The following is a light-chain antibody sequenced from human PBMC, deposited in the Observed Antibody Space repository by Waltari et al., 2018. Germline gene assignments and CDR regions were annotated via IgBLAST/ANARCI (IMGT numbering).Light chain of an antibody. CDR3: QVWEGSSDHYV. CDR2: DDS. V-gene: IGLV3-21*03. J-gene: IGLJ1*01. Sequence: SYVLTQPASGSVAPGKTARITCEGNNNGGKTVHWYQLRPGQAPVLVVHDDSDRPSGIPERFSGSNSGNTATLTISGVEVGDEGDYYCQVWEGSSDHYVFGTGTAVSV. CDR1: NNGGKT.